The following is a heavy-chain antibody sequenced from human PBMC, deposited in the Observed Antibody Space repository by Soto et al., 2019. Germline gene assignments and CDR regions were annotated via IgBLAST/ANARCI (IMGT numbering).Heavy chain of an antibody. V-gene: IGHV4-39*01. CDR3: ARHWXTGYSTVFGVVMGWFDP. J-gene: IGHJ5*02. D-gene: IGHD3-3*01. Sequence: SETLSLTCTATGDSITSTDYYWGWIRQPPGKGLEWVASIYYSGSTYHNPSLKSRVTISVDTSKNQFSLKVTSVTAADTAVYYCARHWXTGYSTVFGVVMGWFDPWGPGTLVTVSS. CDR2: IYYSGST. CDR1: GDSITSTDYY.